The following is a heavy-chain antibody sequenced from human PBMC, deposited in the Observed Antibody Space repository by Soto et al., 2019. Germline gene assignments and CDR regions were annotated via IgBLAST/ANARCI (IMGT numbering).Heavy chain of an antibody. V-gene: IGHV5-10-1*01. J-gene: IGHJ6*02. CDR3: ASRRDPTRLSSYYYYGMDV. CDR1: GYSFTSYW. Sequence: LKISCKGSGYSFTSYWISWVRQMPGKGLEWMGRIDPSDSYTNYSPSFQGHVTISADKSISTAYLQWSSLKASDTAMYYCASRRDPTRLSSYYYYGMDVWGQGTTVTVSS. CDR2: IDPSDSYT.